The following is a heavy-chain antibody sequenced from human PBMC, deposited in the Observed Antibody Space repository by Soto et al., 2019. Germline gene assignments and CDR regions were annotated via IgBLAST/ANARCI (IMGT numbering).Heavy chain of an antibody. D-gene: IGHD5-12*01. CDR1: GFTFSSYS. Sequence: GGSLRLSCAASGFTFSSYSMNWVRQAPGKGLEWVSSISSSSRYIYYADSVKGRCTISRDNAKNSLYLQMNSLRAEDTAVYYCARERVLLVANPFDYWGQGTLVTVSS. J-gene: IGHJ4*02. V-gene: IGHV3-21*01. CDR2: ISSSSRYI. CDR3: ARERVLLVANPFDY.